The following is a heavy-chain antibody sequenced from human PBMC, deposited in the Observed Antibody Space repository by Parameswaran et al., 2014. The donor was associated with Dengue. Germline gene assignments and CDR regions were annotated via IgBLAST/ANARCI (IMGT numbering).Heavy chain of an antibody. J-gene: IGHJ6*02. Sequence: KWIRQPPGKGLEWVSSISSSSSYIYYADSVKGRFTISRDNAKNSLYLQMNSLRAEDTAVYYCARDRAVPAALMNYYYYGMDVWGQGTTVTVSS. CDR2: ISSSSSYI. V-gene: IGHV3-21*01. D-gene: IGHD2-2*01. CDR3: ARDRAVPAALMNYYYYGMDV.